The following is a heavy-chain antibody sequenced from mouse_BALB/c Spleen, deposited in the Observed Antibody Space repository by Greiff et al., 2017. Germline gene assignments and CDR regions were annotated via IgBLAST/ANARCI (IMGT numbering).Heavy chain of an antibody. D-gene: IGHD2-3*01. J-gene: IGHJ3*01. CDR1: GYSITSDYA. Sequence: EVKLVESGPGLVKPSQSLSLTCTVTGYSITSDYAWNWIRQFPGNKLEWMGYISYSGSTSYNPSLKSRISITRDTSKNQFFLQLNSVTTEDTATYYCAREGDGYLPCAYWGQGTLVTVSA. V-gene: IGHV3-2*02. CDR2: ISYSGST. CDR3: AREGDGYLPCAY.